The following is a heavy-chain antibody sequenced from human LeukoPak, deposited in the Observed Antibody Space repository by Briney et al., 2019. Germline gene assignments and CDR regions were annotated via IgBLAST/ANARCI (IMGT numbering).Heavy chain of an antibody. J-gene: IGHJ4*02. CDR1: GFTFNGHW. CDR3: ARHIPRGNNFFDY. CDR2: IKEDGSGK. V-gene: IGHV3-7*01. Sequence: GGSLRLSCAAPGFTFNGHWMTWVRQAPGKGLEWVANIKEDGSGKYYVDSVKGRFTISRDNAKNSLYLQMNSLRAEDTAMYYCARHIPRGNNFFDYWGQGTLVTVSS. D-gene: IGHD3-16*01.